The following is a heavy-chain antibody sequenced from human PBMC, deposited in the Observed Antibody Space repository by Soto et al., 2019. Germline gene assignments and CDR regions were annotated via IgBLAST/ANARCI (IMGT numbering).Heavy chain of an antibody. J-gene: IGHJ6*03. Sequence: PGGSLRLSCAASGFTVSGNYMNWVRQAPGKGLEWVSVIYSGGSTYYADSVKGRFTISRDNSKNTLFLQMSSLRGEDTAVYYCARSPVPTSISAGYYYMDVWGTGTTVTVSS. D-gene: IGHD2-2*01. CDR3: ARSPVPTSISAGYYYMDV. CDR1: GFTVSGNY. V-gene: IGHV3-66*01. CDR2: IYSGGST.